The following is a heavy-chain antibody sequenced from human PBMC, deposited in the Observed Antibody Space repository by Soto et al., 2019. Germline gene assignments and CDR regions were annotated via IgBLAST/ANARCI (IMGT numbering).Heavy chain of an antibody. Sequence: PGESLNISCKGSGYSFTSYWINWLRQMPGKGLEWMGRIDPSDSDTKYSPSFQGHVTMSADKSTSTAYLQWSSLRASDTAMYYCARRRYFGSGSYRTEMDVWGQGTTVTVSS. V-gene: IGHV5-10-1*01. J-gene: IGHJ6*02. CDR2: IDPSDSDT. D-gene: IGHD3-10*01. CDR3: ARRRYFGSGSYRTEMDV. CDR1: GYSFTSYW.